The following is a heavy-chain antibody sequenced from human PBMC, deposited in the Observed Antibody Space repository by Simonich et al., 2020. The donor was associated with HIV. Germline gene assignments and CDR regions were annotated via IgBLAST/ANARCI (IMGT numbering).Heavy chain of an antibody. CDR3: AHRPGGGSGSYYNYFDY. CDR2: IYWDDDK. CDR1: GFSLSTSGVG. D-gene: IGHD3-10*01. J-gene: IGHJ4*02. V-gene: IGHV2-5*02. Sequence: QITLKESGPTLVKPTQTLTLTCTFSGFSLSTSGVGVGWIRQPPGKALGWLALIYWDDDKRYSPSMKSRLTITKDTSKNQWVLTRTNMDPVDTATYYCAHRPGGGSGSYYNYFDYWGQGTLVTVSS.